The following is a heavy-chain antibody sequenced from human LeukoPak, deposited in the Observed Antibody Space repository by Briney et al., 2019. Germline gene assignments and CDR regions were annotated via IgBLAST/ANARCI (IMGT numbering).Heavy chain of an antibody. J-gene: IGHJ4*02. Sequence: KTSETLSLTCAVYGGSFSGHYWSWIRQPPGKGLEWIGEINHSGSTNYNPSLKSRVTISVDTSKNQFSLKLSSVTAADTAVYYCARCRGKFDYWGQGTLVTVSS. CDR2: INHSGST. D-gene: IGHD3-10*01. CDR1: GGSFSGHY. V-gene: IGHV4-34*01. CDR3: ARCRGKFDY.